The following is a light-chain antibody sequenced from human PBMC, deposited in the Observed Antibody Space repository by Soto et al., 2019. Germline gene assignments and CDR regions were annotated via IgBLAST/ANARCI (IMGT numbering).Light chain of an antibody. CDR2: GNS. Sequence: QSVLTQPPSVSGAPGQRVTISCTVSSSNISAGYDEYWYQQLPGTAPTLLIYGNSTRPSGVPDRFSGSKSGTSASLAITGLEAEDEADYYCQCYVSSRSGIVVFGGGTKLTVL. V-gene: IGLV1-40*01. CDR1: SSNISAGYD. CDR3: QCYVSSRSGIVV. J-gene: IGLJ2*01.